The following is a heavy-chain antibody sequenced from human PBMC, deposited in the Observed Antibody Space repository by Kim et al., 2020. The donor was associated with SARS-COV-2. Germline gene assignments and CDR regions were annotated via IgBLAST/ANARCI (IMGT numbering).Heavy chain of an antibody. V-gene: IGHV3-30*18. J-gene: IGHJ4*02. D-gene: IGHD6-6*01. CDR2: ISYDGSNK. Sequence: GGSLRLSCAASGFTFSSYGMHWVRQAPGKGLEWVAVISYDGSNKYYADSVKGRFTISRDNSKNTLYLQMNSLRAEDTAVYYCAKGGIGGSSYFLDYWGQGTLVTVSS. CDR3: AKGGIGGSSYFLDY. CDR1: GFTFSSYG.